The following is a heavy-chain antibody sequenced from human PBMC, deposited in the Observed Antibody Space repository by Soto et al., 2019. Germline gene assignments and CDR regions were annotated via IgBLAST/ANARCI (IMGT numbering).Heavy chain of an antibody. Sequence: QVQLVQSGAEEKKPGASVKVSCKASGYTFTSYAMHWVRQAAGQRLEWMGLINAGNGNTKYSQKFQGRVTITRDTSASRAYMELSSLRSEDTVVIYCARGGCWYVWFYPWGQGTLVTVSS. CDR2: INAGNGNT. J-gene: IGHJ5*02. D-gene: IGHD6-13*01. CDR1: GYTFTSYA. CDR3: ARGGCWYVWFYP. V-gene: IGHV1-3*05.